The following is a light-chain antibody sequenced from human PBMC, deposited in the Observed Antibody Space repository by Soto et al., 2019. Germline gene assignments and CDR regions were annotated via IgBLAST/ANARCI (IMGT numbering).Light chain of an antibody. Sequence: EIVLTQSPATLSLSPGERATLSCRASQSVSSNLAWYQQKPGQAPSLLIYDASNRATGIPARFSGSGSGTDFTLTITGLEPEDFEVYYGQQRSNWPWTFGQGTKVYI. CDR2: DAS. CDR1: QSVSSN. CDR3: QQRSNWPWT. V-gene: IGKV3-11*01. J-gene: IGKJ1*01.